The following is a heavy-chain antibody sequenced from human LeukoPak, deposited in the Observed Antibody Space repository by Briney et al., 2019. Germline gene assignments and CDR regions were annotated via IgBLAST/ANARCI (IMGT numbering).Heavy chain of an antibody. D-gene: IGHD6-19*01. V-gene: IGHV3-30*04. J-gene: IGHJ4*02. CDR3: ARAISNGWHNFDY. CDR1: GFTFSTYR. Sequence: PGGSLRLSCAASGFTFSTYRMHWVRQAPGKGLEWVAIISHDGGNTYYPDSVKGRFTISRDNSKNTLYLQMNSLRVEDTAVYYCARAISNGWHNFDYWGQGTLVTVSS. CDR2: ISHDGGNT.